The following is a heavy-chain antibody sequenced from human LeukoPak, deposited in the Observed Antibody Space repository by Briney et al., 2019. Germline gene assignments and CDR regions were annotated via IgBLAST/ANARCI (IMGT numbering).Heavy chain of an antibody. V-gene: IGHV3-30*02. J-gene: IGHJ4*02. CDR1: GFTFRSYG. CDR2: IRYDGSNK. CDR3: ARGRHDY. Sequence: PGGSLRLSCAASGFTFRSYGMHWVRQAPGKGLEWVTFIRYDGSNKYYADSVKGRFSISRDNSKNTLYLQMNSLRAEDTAVYYCARGRHDYWGQGTLVTVSS.